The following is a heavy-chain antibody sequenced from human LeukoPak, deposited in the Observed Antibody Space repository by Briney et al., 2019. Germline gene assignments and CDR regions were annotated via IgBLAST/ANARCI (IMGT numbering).Heavy chain of an antibody. D-gene: IGHD2-2*01. CDR3: AREPIVVVPAATFPATNWFDP. CDR2: IYYSGST. CDR1: GGSISSSSYY. Sequence: PLETLSLTCTVSGGSISSSSYYWGWIRQPPGKGLEWIGSIYYSGSTYYNPSLKSRVTISVDTSKNQFSLKLSSVTAADTAVYYCAREPIVVVPAATFPATNWFDPWGQGTLVTVSS. V-gene: IGHV4-39*02. J-gene: IGHJ5*02.